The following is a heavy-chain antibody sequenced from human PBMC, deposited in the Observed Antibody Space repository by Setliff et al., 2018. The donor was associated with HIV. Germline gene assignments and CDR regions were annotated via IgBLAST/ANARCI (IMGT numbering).Heavy chain of an antibody. V-gene: IGHV4-59*08. CDR1: GVSISYYH. J-gene: IGHJ4*02. CDR3: ARRPMDTYYFDY. CDR2: ISYTGNT. D-gene: IGHD5-18*01. Sequence: SETLSLTCTVSGVSISYYHWSWIRQPPGKGLEWIGYISYTGNTNYDPSLASRVTMSIDTSKMQFSLKLTSVSAADTAVYYCARRPMDTYYFDYWGQGTLVTVSS.